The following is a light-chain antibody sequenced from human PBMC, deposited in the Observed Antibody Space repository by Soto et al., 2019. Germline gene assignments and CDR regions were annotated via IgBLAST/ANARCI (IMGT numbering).Light chain of an antibody. CDR3: QHRANWPLT. Sequence: EILLTQSPATLSLSPGERATLSCMASQSVSSYLAWYQQKPGQPPRLLIYDASNRATGIPARFSGRGSGTDFTLTISSLEPEDFAVYYCQHRANWPLTFGGGTKVDIK. V-gene: IGKV3-11*01. CDR2: DAS. CDR1: QSVSSY. J-gene: IGKJ4*01.